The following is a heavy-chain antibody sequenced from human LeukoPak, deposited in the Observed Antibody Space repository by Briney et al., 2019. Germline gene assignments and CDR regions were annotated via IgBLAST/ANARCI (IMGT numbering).Heavy chain of an antibody. Sequence: ASVNVSCKASGYTFTGYYMHWVRQAPGQGLEWMGWINPNSGGTNYAQKFQGRVTMTRDTSISTAYMELSRLRSDDTAVYYCAREIVVVVAATPGHWFDPWGQGTLVTVSS. D-gene: IGHD2-15*01. CDR3: AREIVVVVAATPGHWFDP. J-gene: IGHJ5*02. CDR1: GYTFTGYY. CDR2: INPNSGGT. V-gene: IGHV1-2*02.